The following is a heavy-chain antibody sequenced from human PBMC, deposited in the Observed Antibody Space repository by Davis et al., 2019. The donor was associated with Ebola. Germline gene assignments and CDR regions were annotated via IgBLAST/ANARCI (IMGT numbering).Heavy chain of an antibody. J-gene: IGHJ4*02. CDR3: TTGDYYGSGSYVDY. D-gene: IGHD3-10*01. CDR2: IRSKANSYAT. CDR1: GFTFSGSA. Sequence: GESLKISCAASGFTFSGSAMHWVRQASGKGLEWVGRIRSKANSYATAYAASVKGRFTISRDDSKNTAYLQMNSLKTEDTAVYYCTTGDYYGSGSYVDYWGQGTLVTVSS. V-gene: IGHV3-73*01.